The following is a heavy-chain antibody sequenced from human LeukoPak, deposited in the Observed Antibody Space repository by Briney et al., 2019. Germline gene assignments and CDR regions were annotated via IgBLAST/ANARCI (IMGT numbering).Heavy chain of an antibody. CDR3: ARRPARTADNWNYREVQYWFDP. CDR2: ISAYNGNT. Sequence: ASVKVSCKASGYTFTSYGISWVRQAPGQGLEWMGWISAYNGNTNYAQKLQGRVTMTTDTSTSTAYMELRSLRSDDTAVYYYARRPARTADNWNYREVQYWFDPWGQGTLVTVSS. D-gene: IGHD1-7*01. J-gene: IGHJ5*02. V-gene: IGHV1-18*01. CDR1: GYTFTSYG.